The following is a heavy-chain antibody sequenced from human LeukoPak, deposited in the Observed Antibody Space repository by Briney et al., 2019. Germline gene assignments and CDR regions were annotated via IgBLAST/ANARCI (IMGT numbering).Heavy chain of an antibody. CDR1: GFTFSRYG. V-gene: IGHV3-23*01. CDR3: AQTGYCTSTTCIQLYND. D-gene: IGHD2-2*03. Sequence: PGGSLRLSCAASGFTFSRYGMSWVRQAPGKGLEWVSTISGSATSTYYADSVKGRFTISRDNSKNTLYLQMNSLRAEDTAVYFCAQTGYCTSTTCIQLYNDWGQGTLVTVSS. CDR2: ISGSATST. J-gene: IGHJ4*02.